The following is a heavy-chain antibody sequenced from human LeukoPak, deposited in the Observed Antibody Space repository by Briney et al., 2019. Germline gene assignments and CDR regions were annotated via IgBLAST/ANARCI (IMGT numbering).Heavy chain of an antibody. V-gene: IGHV3-48*03. D-gene: IGHD6-13*01. J-gene: IGHJ4*02. Sequence: GGSLRLSCAASGFTFSSYEMNWVRQAPGKGLEWVSYISSSGSTIYYADSVKGRFTISRDNAKNSLYLQMNSLRAEDTAVYYCARDSSSWHYFDYWGQGTLVTVSS. CDR3: ARDSSSWHYFDY. CDR1: GFTFSSYE. CDR2: ISSSGSTI.